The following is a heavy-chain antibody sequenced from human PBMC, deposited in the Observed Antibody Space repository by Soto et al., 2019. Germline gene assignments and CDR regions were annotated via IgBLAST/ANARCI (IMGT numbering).Heavy chain of an antibody. CDR3: ANGLLWFGESGY. V-gene: IGHV3-23*01. CDR1: GFTFSSYA. CDR2: ISGSGGST. Sequence: GGSLRLSCAASGFTFSSYAMSWVRQAPGKGLEWVSAISGSGGSTYYADSVKGRFTISRDNSKNTLYLQMNSLRAEDTAVYYCANGLLWFGESGYWGQGTLVTVPS. J-gene: IGHJ4*02. D-gene: IGHD3-10*01.